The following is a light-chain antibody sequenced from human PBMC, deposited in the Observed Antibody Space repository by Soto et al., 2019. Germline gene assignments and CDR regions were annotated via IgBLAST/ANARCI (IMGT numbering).Light chain of an antibody. Sequence: DIQMTQSPSSLSASVVDGFTITCRASQRIVTYLSWYQQKPGKAPNLLIYAASSLQSGVPSKFNGSGSGTDFTLTVSSLQPEDFATYYCHQSYDIPTFGQGTRLE. J-gene: IGKJ5*01. CDR2: AAS. CDR1: QRIVTY. CDR3: HQSYDIPT. V-gene: IGKV1-39*01.